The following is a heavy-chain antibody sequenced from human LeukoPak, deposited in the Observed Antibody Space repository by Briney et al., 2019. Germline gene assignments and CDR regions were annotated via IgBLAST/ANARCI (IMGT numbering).Heavy chain of an antibody. J-gene: IGHJ4*02. CDR1: GGSISSSSYY. CDR2: IYYSGST. D-gene: IGHD6-13*01. V-gene: IGHV4-39*07. CDR3: ARDLPTGASSISFDY. Sequence: SETLSLTCTVSGGSISSSSYYWGWIRQPPGKGLEWIGSIYYSGSTYYNPSLKSRVTISVDTSKNQFSLKLSSVTAADTAVYYCARDLPTGASSISFDYWGQGTLVTVSS.